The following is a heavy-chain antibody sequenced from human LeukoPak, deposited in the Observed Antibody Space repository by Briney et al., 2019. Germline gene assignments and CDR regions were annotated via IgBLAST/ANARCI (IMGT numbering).Heavy chain of an antibody. CDR2: ISYDGSNK. CDR1: GFTFSSYA. CDR3: ARDRGYFDY. J-gene: IGHJ4*02. Sequence: GRSLRLSCAASGFTFSSYAMHWVRQAPGKGLEWVAVISYDGSNKYYADSVKGRFTISRDNSKNTLYLQMNSLRAEDTAVYYCARDRGYFDYWVQGTLVTVSS. V-gene: IGHV3-30-3*01.